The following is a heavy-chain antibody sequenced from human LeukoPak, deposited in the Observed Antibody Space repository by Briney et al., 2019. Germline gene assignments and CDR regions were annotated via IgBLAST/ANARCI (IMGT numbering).Heavy chain of an antibody. CDR1: GFSFSRYA. CDR3: AKVGNYVWGSYRSNFDY. J-gene: IGHJ4*02. CDR2: ISGSGGST. V-gene: IGHV3-23*01. Sequence: GGSLRLSCAASGFSFSRYAMSWVRQAPGKGLEWVSAISGSGGSTYYADSVKGRFTISRDNSKNTLYLQMNSLRAEDTAVYYCAKVGNYVWGSYRSNFDYWGQGTLVTVSS. D-gene: IGHD3-16*02.